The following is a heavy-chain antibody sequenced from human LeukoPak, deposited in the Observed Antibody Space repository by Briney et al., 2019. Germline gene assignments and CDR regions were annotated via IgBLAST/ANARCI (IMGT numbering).Heavy chain of an antibody. CDR2: IYPGDSDT. CDR3: ARDDCSTTICLAY. CDR1: GYSFTSYW. Sequence: GESLKISCKGSGYSFTSYWIGWVRQMPGKVLEWMGIIYPGDSDTRYSPSFQGQVTISADKSISTAYLQWSSLRAEDTAVYYCARDDCSTTICLAYWGQGTLVSVSS. D-gene: IGHD2-2*01. V-gene: IGHV5-51*01. J-gene: IGHJ4*02.